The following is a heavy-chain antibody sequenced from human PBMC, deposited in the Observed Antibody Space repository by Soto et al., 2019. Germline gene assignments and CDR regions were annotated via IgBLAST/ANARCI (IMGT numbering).Heavy chain of an antibody. D-gene: IGHD3-22*01. J-gene: IGHJ4*02. V-gene: IGHV4-59*01. Sequence: HSETQSLTCTVSDSSIRGYYWNWIRQPPGKGLEWIGYIDDSGTTNYNPSLKSRVTISVDTSKNQFSLRLNSVTAADTAVYYCARQGYYDNSGYSGTFDSWGQGFVVTVSS. CDR3: ARQGYYDNSGYSGTFDS. CDR2: IDDSGTT. CDR1: DSSIRGYY.